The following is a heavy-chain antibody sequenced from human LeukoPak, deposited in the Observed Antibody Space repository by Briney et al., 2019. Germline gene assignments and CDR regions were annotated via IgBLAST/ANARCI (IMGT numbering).Heavy chain of an antibody. V-gene: IGHV4-59*01. CDR3: ASATAPDAFDI. CDR1: GGSISSYY. CDR2: IYYSGST. J-gene: IGHJ3*02. Sequence: SETLSLTCIVSGGSISSYYWSWIRQPPGKGLEWIGYIYYSGSTNYNPSLKSRVTISVDTSKNQFSLKLSSVTAADTAVYYCASATAPDAFDIWGQGTMVTVSS.